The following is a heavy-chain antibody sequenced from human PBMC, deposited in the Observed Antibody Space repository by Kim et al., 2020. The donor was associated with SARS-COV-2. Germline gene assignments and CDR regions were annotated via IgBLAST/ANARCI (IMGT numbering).Heavy chain of an antibody. J-gene: IGHJ6*02. CDR1: GGSISSYY. CDR3: ARHFRRYYYYYGMDV. Sequence: SETLSLTCTVSGGSISSYYWSWIRQLPGKGLEWIGYIYYSGSTNYNPSLKSRVTISVDTSKNQFSLKLSSVTAADTAVYYCARHFRRYYYYYGMDVWGQGTTVTDSS. V-gene: IGHV4-59*08. CDR2: IYYSGST.